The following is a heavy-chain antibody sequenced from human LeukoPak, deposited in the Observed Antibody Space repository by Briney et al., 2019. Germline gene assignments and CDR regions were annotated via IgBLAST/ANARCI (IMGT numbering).Heavy chain of an antibody. D-gene: IGHD6-19*01. Sequence: PGGSLRLSCAASGFTFSSYSMNWVRQAPGKGLEWVSSISSSSSYIYYADSVKGRFTISRDNAKNSLYLQMNSLRAEDTAVYYCAKMIAVAVPFDYWGQGTLVAVSS. CDR2: ISSSSSYI. J-gene: IGHJ4*02. CDR1: GFTFSSYS. V-gene: IGHV3-21*01. CDR3: AKMIAVAVPFDY.